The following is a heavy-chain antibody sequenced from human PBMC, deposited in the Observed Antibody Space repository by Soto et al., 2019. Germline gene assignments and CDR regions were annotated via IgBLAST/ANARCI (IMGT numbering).Heavy chain of an antibody. CDR1: GYTFTSYG. CDR2: ISAYNGNT. CDR3: ARDFSTTVVTETDY. J-gene: IGHJ4*02. V-gene: IGHV1-18*01. D-gene: IGHD4-17*01. Sequence: ASVKVSCKASGYTFTSYGISWVRQAPGQGLEWMGWISAYNGNTNYAQKLQGRVTMTTDTSTSTAYMELRSLRSDDTAVYYCARDFSTTVVTETDYWGQGTLVTVSS.